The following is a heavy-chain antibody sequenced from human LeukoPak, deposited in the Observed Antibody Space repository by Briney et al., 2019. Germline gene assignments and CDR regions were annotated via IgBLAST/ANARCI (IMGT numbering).Heavy chain of an antibody. CDR1: EFTFRSFN. CDR3: VRGPRSHRSDLTKWYFDL. V-gene: IGHV3-21*01. CDR2: ISTDSKFK. J-gene: IGHJ2*01. Sequence: GGSLILSCAASEFTFRSFNMVWVRQAPGKGLEWVSSISTDSKFKYYSDSVTGRFTISRDNAENSRSLQMNSLRVDDTATYYCVRGPRSHRSDLTKWYFDLWGRGTLVSVSS.